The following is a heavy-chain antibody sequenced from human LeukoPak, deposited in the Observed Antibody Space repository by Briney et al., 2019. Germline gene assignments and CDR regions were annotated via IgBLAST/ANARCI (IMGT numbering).Heavy chain of an antibody. CDR1: GGTFSSYA. Sequence: ASVKVSCKASGGTFSSYAISWVRQAPGQGLEWMGRIIPILGIANYAQKFQGRVTITADKSTSTAYMELSSLRSEDTAVYYCARVGGYSSGWYDGFDPWGQGTLVTVSS. D-gene: IGHD6-19*01. CDR3: ARVGGYSSGWYDGFDP. V-gene: IGHV1-69*04. J-gene: IGHJ5*02. CDR2: IIPILGIA.